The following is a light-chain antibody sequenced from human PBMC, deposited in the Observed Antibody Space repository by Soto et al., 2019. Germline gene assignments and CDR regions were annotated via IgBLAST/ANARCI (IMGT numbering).Light chain of an antibody. Sequence: DIQMTQSPSTLSASVGDRVTITCRASQSVGTYLAWFQQRPGKAPKGLISKASTLESGAPSRFTGSGSGTEFALTITSLQPEDFATYYCQQYYSYPCTFGQGTKV. CDR2: KAS. V-gene: IGKV1-5*03. CDR3: QQYYSYPCT. J-gene: IGKJ1*01. CDR1: QSVGTY.